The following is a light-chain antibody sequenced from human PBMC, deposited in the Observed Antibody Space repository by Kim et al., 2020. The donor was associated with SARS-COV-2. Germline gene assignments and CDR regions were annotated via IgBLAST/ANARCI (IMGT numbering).Light chain of an antibody. Sequence: APVGDRVTITCRASQNIRSYLNWYQQKPGKAPKLLIYLASNLQYGVASRFSGSGSGTDFSLTISSLQPEDFATYYCQQSYNTPLTFGGGTKVDIK. CDR2: LAS. J-gene: IGKJ4*01. V-gene: IGKV1-39*01. CDR3: QQSYNTPLT. CDR1: QNIRSY.